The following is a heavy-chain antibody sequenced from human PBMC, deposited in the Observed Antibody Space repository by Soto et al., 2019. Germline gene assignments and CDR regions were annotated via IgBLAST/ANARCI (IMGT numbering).Heavy chain of an antibody. J-gene: IGHJ3*01. CDR1: GFTFSDNL. D-gene: IGHD5-18*01. Sequence: QVQLVQSGAELKKPGASVNISCTASGFTFSDNLINWVRQVPGQGLEGMGWLNPDTGNTRYSETFQGRVTISRHPSASIAYLELSGLENEATALYFCARDIQSVGPRANDAFAVWGQGTMITVSS. V-gene: IGHV1-3*01. CDR2: LNPDTGNT. CDR3: ARDIQSVGPRANDAFAV.